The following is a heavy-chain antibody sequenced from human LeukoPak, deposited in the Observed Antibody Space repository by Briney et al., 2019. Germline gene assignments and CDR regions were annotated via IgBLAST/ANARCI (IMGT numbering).Heavy chain of an antibody. CDR1: GFTFSSYA. V-gene: IGHV3-23*01. CDR3: AKVTNWGFLFPRYYFDY. D-gene: IGHD7-27*01. J-gene: IGHJ4*02. Sequence: GGSLRLSCAASGFTFSSYAMSWVRQAPGKGLEWVSAISGSGGSTYYADSVKGRFTISRDNSKNTLYLQMNSLRAEDTAVYYCAKVTNWGFLFPRYYFDYWGQGTLVTVSS. CDR2: ISGSGGST.